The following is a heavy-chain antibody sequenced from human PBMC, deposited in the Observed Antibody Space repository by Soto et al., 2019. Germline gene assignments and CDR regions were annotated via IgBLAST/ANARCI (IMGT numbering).Heavy chain of an antibody. CDR2: ISGYNGKT. Sequence: VKRSRKASGYTMSSYLVSWRRHTPGQGLEWMGWISGYNGKTNYAQKVQDRVTMTTDTSTSTVYMELRSLRSDDPAVYYCAREGDIRYYDPGMDIWGQGTTVTVSS. D-gene: IGHD3-22*01. V-gene: IGHV1-18*01. J-gene: IGHJ6*02. CDR3: AREGDIRYYDPGMDI. CDR1: GYTMSSYL.